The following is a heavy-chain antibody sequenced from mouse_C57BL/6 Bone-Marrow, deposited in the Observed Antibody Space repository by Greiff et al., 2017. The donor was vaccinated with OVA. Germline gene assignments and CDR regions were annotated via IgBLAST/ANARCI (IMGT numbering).Heavy chain of an antibody. J-gene: IGHJ4*01. D-gene: IGHD2-2*01. CDR2: IYPGSGST. CDR1: GYTFTSYW. V-gene: IGHV1-55*01. CDR3: AGSTMVTTGDYYAMDY. Sequence: VQLQQPGAELVKPGASVKMSCKASGYTFTSYWITWVKQRPGQGLEWIGDIYPGSGSTNYNEKFKSKATLTVATSSSTAYMQLSSLTSEDSAVYYCAGSTMVTTGDYYAMDYWGQGTSVTVSS.